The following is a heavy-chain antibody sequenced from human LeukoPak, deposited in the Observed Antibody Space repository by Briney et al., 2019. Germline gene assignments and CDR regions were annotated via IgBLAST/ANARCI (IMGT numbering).Heavy chain of an antibody. CDR3: ARSGYSSSLTDNWFDP. CDR1: GFTFSSYS. Sequence: PGGSLRLSCAASGFTFSSYSMNWVRRAPGKGLEWVSSISSSSSYIYYADSVKGRFTISRDNAKNSLYLQMNSLRAEDTAVYYCARSGYSSSLTDNWFDPWGQGTLVTVSS. CDR2: ISSSSSYI. D-gene: IGHD6-13*01. J-gene: IGHJ5*02. V-gene: IGHV3-21*01.